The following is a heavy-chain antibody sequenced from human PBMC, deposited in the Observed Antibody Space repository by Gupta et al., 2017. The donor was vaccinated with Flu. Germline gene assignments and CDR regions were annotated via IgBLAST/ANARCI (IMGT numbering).Heavy chain of an antibody. CDR1: GFTFRSCG. V-gene: IGHV3-30*18. J-gene: IGHJ6*03. CDR2: IASDGSHK. CDR3: AKDGPWTASCPYYCYYMDV. D-gene: IGHD2-2*01. Sequence: QMQLVESGGGVVQFGTSLRLSCAASGFTFRSCGMHWVREAPGKGLERVPDIASDGSHKDYADSVRGRFTISRDNSKNTLSLEMDSLRVEDTAVYYCAKDGPWTASCPYYCYYMDVWGKGTTVTVSS.